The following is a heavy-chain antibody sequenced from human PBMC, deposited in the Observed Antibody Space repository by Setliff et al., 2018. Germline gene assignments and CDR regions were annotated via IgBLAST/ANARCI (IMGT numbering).Heavy chain of an antibody. V-gene: IGHV1-18*01. Sequence: ASVKVSCKASGYTLSNSILSWVRQAPGQGLEWMGWISAYNGKTYFAQKFQDRITLTTDTSTNTGYLELRGLRSDDTAVYYCLRLVRYCTKIACQATSGDEVWGLGTLVTVA. CDR1: GYTLSNSI. CDR2: ISAYNGKT. CDR3: LRLVRYCTKIACQATSGDEV. D-gene: IGHD2-8*01. J-gene: IGHJ4*02.